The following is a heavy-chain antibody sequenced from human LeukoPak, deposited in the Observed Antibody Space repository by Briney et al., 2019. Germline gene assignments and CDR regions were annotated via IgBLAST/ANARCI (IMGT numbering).Heavy chain of an antibody. D-gene: IGHD3-9*01. CDR1: GFTFSSYG. Sequence: GGALRLSCAASGFTFSSYGMHWVRQAPGKGVGWGAVIWYDGSNKYYADSVKGRFTISRNNSKNTLYLQMNSLRAEDTAVYYCARGSFDWLLPRGGWFDPWGQGTLVTVSS. CDR3: ARGSFDWLLPRGGWFDP. J-gene: IGHJ5*02. V-gene: IGHV3-33*01. CDR2: IWYDGSNK.